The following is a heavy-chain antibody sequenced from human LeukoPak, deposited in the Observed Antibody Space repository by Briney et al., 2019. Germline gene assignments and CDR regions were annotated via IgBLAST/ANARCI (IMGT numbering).Heavy chain of an antibody. Sequence: PGGSLRLSCAASGFTFSSYAMSWVRQAPGKGLEWVSAISGSGGSTYYADSVKGRFTISRDNSKNTLYLQMNSLRAEDTAVYYCAKDPVPTYYYDSSGSYFDYWGQGTLVTVSS. V-gene: IGHV3-23*01. CDR3: AKDPVPTYYYDSSGSYFDY. CDR1: GFTFSSYA. CDR2: ISGSGGST. D-gene: IGHD3-22*01. J-gene: IGHJ4*02.